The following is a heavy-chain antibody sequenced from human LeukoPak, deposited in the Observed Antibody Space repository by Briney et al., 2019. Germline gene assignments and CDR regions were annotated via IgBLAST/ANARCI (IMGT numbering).Heavy chain of an antibody. Sequence: GGSLRLSCAASGLTFSSHWMHWVRQAPGKGLVWVSRITNDGSSTTYADSVKGRFTISRDNSRNTLYLQVNSLRGEDTAVYFCAKDVPASWAPDYWGQGTLVTVSS. CDR3: AKDVPASWAPDY. CDR2: ITNDGSST. CDR1: GLTFSSHW. J-gene: IGHJ4*02. D-gene: IGHD3-16*01. V-gene: IGHV3-74*01.